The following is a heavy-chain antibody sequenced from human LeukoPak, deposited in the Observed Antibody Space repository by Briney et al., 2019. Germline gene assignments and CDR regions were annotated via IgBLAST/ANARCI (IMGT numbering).Heavy chain of an antibody. CDR1: GFTFSSSA. D-gene: IGHD5-18*01. Sequence: GGSLRLSCTASGFTFSSSAFSWVRQAPGKGLEWVSAISDTGAITLYADSVKGRFTTSRDSSKNTLSLQMNRLRAEDTALYYCVKVGLIVGYSYSSWGQGTLVTVSS. CDR2: ISDTGAIT. V-gene: IGHV3-23*01. J-gene: IGHJ4*02. CDR3: VKVGLIVGYSYSS.